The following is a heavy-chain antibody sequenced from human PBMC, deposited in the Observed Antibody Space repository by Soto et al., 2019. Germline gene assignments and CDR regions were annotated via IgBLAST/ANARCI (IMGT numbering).Heavy chain of an antibody. V-gene: IGHV1-18*01. CDR1: GYTFTSYG. Sequence: ASVKVSCKASGYTFTSYGISWVRQAPGQGLEWMGWISAYNGNTNYAQKLQGRVTMTTDTSTSTAYMELRSLRSDDTAVYYCARAHKSEYSSSWYGGNKVYYYYYMDVWGKGTTVTVSS. CDR3: ARAHKSEYSSSWYGGNKVYYYYYMDV. CDR2: ISAYNGNT. J-gene: IGHJ6*03. D-gene: IGHD6-13*01.